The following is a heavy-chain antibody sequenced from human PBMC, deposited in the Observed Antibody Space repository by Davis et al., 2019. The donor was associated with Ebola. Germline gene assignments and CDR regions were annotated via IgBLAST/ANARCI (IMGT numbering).Heavy chain of an antibody. CDR2: INTGSGNA. J-gene: IGHJ6*02. D-gene: IGHD6-6*01. CDR1: GYTFTSYY. Sequence: ASVKVSCKASGYTFTSYYMHWVRQAPGQRLEWMAWINTGSGNAKYSQKFQDRVTVTSDTSASTAYMELSSLRSADTAVYYCARDMLVNYVMDVWGQGTTVTVSS. V-gene: IGHV1-3*04. CDR3: ARDMLVNYVMDV.